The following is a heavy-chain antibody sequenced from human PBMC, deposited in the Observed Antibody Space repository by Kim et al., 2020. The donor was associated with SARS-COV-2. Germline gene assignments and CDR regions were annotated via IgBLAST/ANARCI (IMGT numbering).Heavy chain of an antibody. CDR2: K. D-gene: IGHD6-6*01. CDR3: ANPSIAARLGY. Sequence: KYYADSVKGRFTISRDNSKNTLYLQMNSLRAEDTAVYYCANPSIAARLGYWGQGTLVTVSS. J-gene: IGHJ4*02. V-gene: IGHV3-30*02.